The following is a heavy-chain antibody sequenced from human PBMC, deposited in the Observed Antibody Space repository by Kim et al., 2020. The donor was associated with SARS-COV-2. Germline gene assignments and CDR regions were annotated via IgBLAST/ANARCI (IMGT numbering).Heavy chain of an antibody. CDR1: GFTFSSYV. J-gene: IGHJ4*03. V-gene: IGHV3-23*01. Sequence: GGSLRLSCAASGFTFSSYVMSWVRQAPGKGLEWVSSISGSGSRTNDADSVKGRFSISRDNSKNTLYLQMSGLRVDDTAVYHWAKSMATADHFDYWGLGNL. CDR2: ISGSGSRT. CDR3: AKSMATADHFDY. D-gene: IGHD5-18*01.